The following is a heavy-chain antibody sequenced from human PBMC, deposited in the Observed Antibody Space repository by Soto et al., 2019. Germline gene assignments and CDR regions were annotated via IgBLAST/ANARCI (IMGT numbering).Heavy chain of an antibody. D-gene: IGHD5-12*01. CDR3: ARDGDSGPPRYYYYYYGMDV. CDR2: ISSSSSYI. V-gene: IGHV3-21*01. CDR1: GFTFSSYS. J-gene: IGHJ6*02. Sequence: EVQLVESGGGLVKPGGSLRLSCAASGFTFSSYSMNWVRQAPGKGLEWVSSISSSSSYIYYADSVKGRFTISRDNAKNSLYLQMNSLRAEDTAVYYCARDGDSGPPRYYYYYYGMDVWGQGTTVTVSS.